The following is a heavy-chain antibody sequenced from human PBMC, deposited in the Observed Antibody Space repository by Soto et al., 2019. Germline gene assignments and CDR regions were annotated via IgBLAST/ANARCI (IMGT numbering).Heavy chain of an antibody. CDR2: IYYSGST. CDR3: AREPFWNDMRWGFDY. J-gene: IGHJ4*02. CDR1: GGSISSGDYY. Sequence: SETLSLTCTVSGGSISSGDYYWSWIRQPPGKGLEWIGYIYYSGSTYYNPSLKSRVTISVDTSKNQFSLKLSSVTAADTAVYYCAREPFWNDMRWGFDYWGQGTLVTVSS. V-gene: IGHV4-30-4*01. D-gene: IGHD1-1*01.